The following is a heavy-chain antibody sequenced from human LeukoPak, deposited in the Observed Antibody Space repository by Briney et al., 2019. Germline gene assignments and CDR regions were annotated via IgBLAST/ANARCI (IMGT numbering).Heavy chain of an antibody. J-gene: IGHJ4*02. V-gene: IGHV1-2*06. Sequence: ASVKVSCKASGYTFTDYYMHWVRQAPGQGLEWMGRTNPNSGGTNYAQKFQDRVTMTRDTSISTAYMELSRLTSDDTAVYYCARQVGGSDYWGQGTLVTVSS. CDR3: ARQVGGSDY. D-gene: IGHD2-15*01. CDR2: TNPNSGGT. CDR1: GYTFTDYY.